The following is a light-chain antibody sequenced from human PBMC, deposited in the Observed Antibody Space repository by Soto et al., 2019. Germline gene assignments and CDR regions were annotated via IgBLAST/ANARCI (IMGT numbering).Light chain of an antibody. V-gene: IGKV1-6*01. CDR1: QSISSY. J-gene: IGKJ1*01. CDR2: AAS. Sequence: IQITQSPSSLSASVGERFTITCRASQSISSYLNWYQQKPGKAPTLLIYAASSLQTGVPSRFSGSGSGTDFTLTISSLQPEDFATYYCLQDYRFPPWTFGQGTKVDI. CDR3: LQDYRFPPWT.